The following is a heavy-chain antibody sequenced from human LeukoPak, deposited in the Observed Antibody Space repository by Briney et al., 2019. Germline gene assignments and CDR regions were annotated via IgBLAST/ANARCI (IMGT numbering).Heavy chain of an antibody. D-gene: IGHD3-9*01. CDR1: GFTFSNAW. Sequence: GGSLRLSCAASGFTFSNAWMSWVRQAPGKGLEWVGRITSKTDGGTTDYVAPVKGRFTISRDDAKNTLYLQMNSLKTDDTAVYYCTTDLRYFDRTGFAFDVWGQGTLVTVSS. J-gene: IGHJ3*01. CDR3: TTDLRYFDRTGFAFDV. V-gene: IGHV3-15*01. CDR2: ITSKTDGGTT.